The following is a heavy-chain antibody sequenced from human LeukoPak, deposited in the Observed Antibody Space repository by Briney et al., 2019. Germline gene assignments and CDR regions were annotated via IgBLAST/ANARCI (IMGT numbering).Heavy chain of an antibody. D-gene: IGHD6-13*01. CDR1: GFTFSSYS. Sequence: GGSLRLSCAASGFTFSSYSMNWVRQAPGKGLEWVSYISSSSSTIYYADSVTGRFTISRDNAKNSLYLQMNSLRAEDAAVYYCARGYSSSWYNWLDPWGQGTLVTVSS. V-gene: IGHV3-48*01. CDR3: ARGYSSSWYNWLDP. CDR2: ISSSSSTI. J-gene: IGHJ5*02.